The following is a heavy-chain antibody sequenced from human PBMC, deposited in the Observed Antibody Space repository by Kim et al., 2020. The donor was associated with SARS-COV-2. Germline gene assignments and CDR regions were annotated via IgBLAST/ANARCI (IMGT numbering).Heavy chain of an antibody. V-gene: IGHV3-30*18. CDR2: ISYDGSNK. Sequence: GGSLRLSCAASGFTFSSYGMHWVRQAPGKGLEWVAVISYDGSNKYYADSVKGRFTIFRDNSKNTLYLQMNSLRAEDTAVYYCAKEAYDSGYCSGGSCQGIWDYWGQRTLVTVS. J-gene: IGHJ4*02. D-gene: IGHD2-15*01. CDR1: GFTFSSYG. CDR3: AKEAYDSGYCSGGSCQGIWDY.